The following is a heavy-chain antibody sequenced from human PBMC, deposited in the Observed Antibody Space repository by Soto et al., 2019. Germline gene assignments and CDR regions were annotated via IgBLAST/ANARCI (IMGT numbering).Heavy chain of an antibody. CDR2: ISGGGDTT. D-gene: IGHD3-10*01. V-gene: IGHV3-23*01. J-gene: IGHJ4*02. CDR3: AKGRGGSGSLTPRVDF. CDR1: GFTFNNYA. Sequence: EVQLLESGGALLQPGGSLRLSGAASGFTFNNYALTWVRHAPGKGLEWVSGISGGGDTTSYADSVKAQFTVSRAGSKNTLYLQMSSLRAEDTTLYYCAKGRGGSGSLTPRVDFWGQGTLVTVSS.